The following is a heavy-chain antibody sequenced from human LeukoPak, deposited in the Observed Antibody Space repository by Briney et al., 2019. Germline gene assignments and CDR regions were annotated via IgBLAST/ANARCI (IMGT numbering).Heavy chain of an antibody. D-gene: IGHD3-10*01. Sequence: SETLSLTCTVSGGSISSSSYYWGWIRQPPGKGLEWIGSIYYSGSTYYNPSLKSRVTISVDTSKNQFSLKLSSVTAADTAVYYCASPYGSGFDPWGQGTLVTVSS. V-gene: IGHV4-39*01. J-gene: IGHJ5*02. CDR1: GGSISSSSYY. CDR2: IYYSGST. CDR3: ASPYGSGFDP.